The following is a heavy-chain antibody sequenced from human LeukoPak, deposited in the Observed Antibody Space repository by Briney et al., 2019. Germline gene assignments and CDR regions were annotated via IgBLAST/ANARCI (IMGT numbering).Heavy chain of an antibody. CDR3: ARDEAGVLWFGVFDY. V-gene: IGHV3-21*01. J-gene: IGHJ4*02. Sequence: PGGSLRLSCAASEFTFSTYSMNWVRQAPGKGLEWVSSISSGSTYIYYADSVKGRFTVSRDNAKNSLYLQMNSLRAEDTAVYYCARDEAGVLWFGVFDYWGQGTLVTVSS. D-gene: IGHD3-10*01. CDR1: EFTFSTYS. CDR2: ISSGSTYI.